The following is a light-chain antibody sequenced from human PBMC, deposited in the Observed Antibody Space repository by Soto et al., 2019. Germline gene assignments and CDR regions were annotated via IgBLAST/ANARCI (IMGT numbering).Light chain of an antibody. CDR1: QSLLYSNGYNY. CDR2: LGS. CDR3: MQALQTPYT. V-gene: IGKV2-28*01. J-gene: IGKJ2*01. Sequence: DIVMTQSPLSLPVTPGEPASISCRSSQSLLYSNGYNYLDWYLQKPGQSPQLLIYLGSNRASGVPDRFSGSGSGTDVTLKISRGEAEDVGVYYCMQALQTPYTFGQGTKLKLK.